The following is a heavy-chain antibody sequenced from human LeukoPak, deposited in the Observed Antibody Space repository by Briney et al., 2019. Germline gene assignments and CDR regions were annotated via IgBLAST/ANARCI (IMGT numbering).Heavy chain of an antibody. CDR1: GFTFRTYE. V-gene: IGHV3-48*03. Sequence: GGSLRLSCAASGFTFRTYEMNWVRQAPGKGLEWLSYISSSGSTIYQADAVKGRFTISRDNAKNSPFLQMNSLRGEDTAVYYCARDSMTSGEFDYWGQGTVVTVSS. D-gene: IGHD2/OR15-2a*01. CDR2: ISSSGSTI. J-gene: IGHJ4*02. CDR3: ARDSMTSGEFDY.